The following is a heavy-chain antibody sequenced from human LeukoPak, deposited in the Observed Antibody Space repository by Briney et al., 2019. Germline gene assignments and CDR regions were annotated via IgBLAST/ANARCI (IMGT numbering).Heavy chain of an antibody. J-gene: IGHJ4*02. D-gene: IGHD6-13*01. CDR1: GYTFTSYD. CDR2: MNPNSGNT. V-gene: IGHV1-8*01. Sequence: GASVKVSCKASGYTFTSYDINWVRQATGQGLEWMGWMNPNSGNTGYAQKFQGRVSMTRDTSISTAYVELSSLRAEDTAFYYCARIAATGTQDYWGQGILVTVSS. CDR3: ARIAATGTQDY.